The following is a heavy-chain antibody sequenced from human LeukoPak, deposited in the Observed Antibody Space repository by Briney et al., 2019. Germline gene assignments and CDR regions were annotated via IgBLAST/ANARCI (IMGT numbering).Heavy chain of an antibody. CDR3: ARELPDYYGSGSKTFDY. Sequence: PSETLSLTCTVSGGSISSYYWSWIRQPPGKGLEWIGYIYYSGSTNYNPSLKSRVTISVDTSKNQFSLKLSSVTAADTAVYYCARELPDYYGSGSKTFDYWGQGTLVTVSS. CDR1: GGSISSYY. CDR2: IYYSGST. J-gene: IGHJ4*02. V-gene: IGHV4-59*01. D-gene: IGHD3-10*01.